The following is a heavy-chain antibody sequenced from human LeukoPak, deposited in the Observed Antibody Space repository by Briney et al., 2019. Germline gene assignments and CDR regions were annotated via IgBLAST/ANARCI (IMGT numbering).Heavy chain of an antibody. CDR2: ITRSGGST. J-gene: IGHJ5*02. CDR1: GFTFSSYA. Sequence: GGSLRLSCAASGFTFSSYAMSWVRQAPGKGLEWVSAITRSGGSTYYADSVKGRFTISRDNAKNSLYLQRNSLRAEDTAVYYCARGARPFNRFDPWGQGTLVTVSS. V-gene: IGHV3-23*01. CDR3: ARGARPFNRFDP. D-gene: IGHD2/OR15-2a*01.